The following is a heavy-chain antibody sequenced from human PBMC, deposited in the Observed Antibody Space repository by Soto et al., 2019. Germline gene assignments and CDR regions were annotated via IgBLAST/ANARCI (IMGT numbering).Heavy chain of an antibody. V-gene: IGHV4-34*01. D-gene: IGHD3-16*01. J-gene: IGHJ4*02. CDR3: ARHGGYYFDY. CDR2: INHSGST. Sequence: SETLSLTCAVYGGSFSGHFWSWIRQPPGKGLEWIGEINHSGSTNFNASLKSRVTISVDTSKNQFSLKLNSVTAADTAVYYCARHGGYYFDYWGQGAPVTVSS. CDR1: GGSFSGHF.